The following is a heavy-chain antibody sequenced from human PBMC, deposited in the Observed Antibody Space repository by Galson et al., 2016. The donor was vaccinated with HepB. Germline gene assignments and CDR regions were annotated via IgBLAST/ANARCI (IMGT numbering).Heavy chain of an antibody. J-gene: IGHJ3*01. CDR1: GYSFNSYA. Sequence: SVKVSCKGSGYSFNSYALHWVRQAPGQRLEWVGWINAGNGNTRSSQKFQGRVTITSDTSASTVYMELSSLRPEDMAIYYCARGDYDILTGYYVASFDVWGQGTMVTVSS. V-gene: IGHV1-3*01. D-gene: IGHD3-9*01. CDR3: ARGDYDILTGYYVASFDV. CDR2: INAGNGNT.